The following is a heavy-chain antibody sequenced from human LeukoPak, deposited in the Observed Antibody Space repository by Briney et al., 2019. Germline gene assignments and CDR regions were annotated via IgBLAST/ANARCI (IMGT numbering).Heavy chain of an antibody. D-gene: IGHD1-26*01. V-gene: IGHV3-23*01. Sequence: GGSLRLSCVVSGFTFSSYAMSWVRQAPGKGLEWVSGISGSGDNTYYADPVKGRFTIFRDNSKNTLYLQTNSLRAEDTAVYYCAKGPIVRFDYWGQGTLVTVSS. CDR1: GFTFSSYA. J-gene: IGHJ4*02. CDR3: AKGPIVRFDY. CDR2: ISGSGDNT.